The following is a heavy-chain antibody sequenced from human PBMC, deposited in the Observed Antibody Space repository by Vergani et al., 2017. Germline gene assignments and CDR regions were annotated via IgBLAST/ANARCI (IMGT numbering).Heavy chain of an antibody. CDR3: AKDRGDGYSYYFDY. CDR2: ISGSGGST. J-gene: IGHJ4*02. CDR1: GFTFSSYA. V-gene: IGHV3-23*01. D-gene: IGHD5-24*01. Sequence: EVQLLESGGGLVQPGGSLRLSCAASGFTFSSYAMSWVRQAPGKGLEWVSAISGSGGSTYYADSVKGRFTISRDNAKNTLYLQMNSLRAEDTAVSYCAKDRGDGYSYYFDYWGQGTLVTVSS.